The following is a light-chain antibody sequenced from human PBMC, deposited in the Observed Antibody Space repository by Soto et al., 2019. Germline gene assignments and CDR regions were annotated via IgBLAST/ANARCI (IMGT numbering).Light chain of an antibody. V-gene: IGKV1-39*01. Sequence: VQMSQSPWSRSASVGDGVTISCRASQSTSSYLSWYQQKPGPAPTPLIYATSSLHSGVPSRFSGSGFGTDFTLTISSLQTEDFATYDCQQNYSPTPITFGQGTRLEIK. CDR2: ATS. CDR1: QSTSSY. J-gene: IGKJ5*01. CDR3: QQNYSPTPIT.